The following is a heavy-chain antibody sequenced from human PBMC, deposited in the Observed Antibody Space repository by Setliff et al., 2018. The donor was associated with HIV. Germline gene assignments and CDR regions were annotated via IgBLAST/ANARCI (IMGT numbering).Heavy chain of an antibody. CDR3: ARVVDRDYDFWSAYEY. CDR2: IIPKSGET. J-gene: IGHJ4*02. V-gene: IGHV1-2*02. CDR1: GYTFTAHH. Sequence: ASVKVSCKSSGYTFTAHHINWVRQAPGQGPEWMGWIIPKSGETSYAEKFRGRVTMTRDTSLSTAYMELSWLTSDDTAVYYCARVVDRDYDFWSAYEYWGQGTMVTVSS. D-gene: IGHD3-3*01.